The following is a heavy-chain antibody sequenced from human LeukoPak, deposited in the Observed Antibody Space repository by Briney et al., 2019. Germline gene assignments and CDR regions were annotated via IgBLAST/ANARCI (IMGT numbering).Heavy chain of an antibody. CDR3: ARVLYYDSSGYYY. J-gene: IGHJ4*02. V-gene: IGHV1-69*11. CDR2: IIPILGTA. D-gene: IGHD3-22*01. CDR1: GGTFSSYA. Sequence: ASVKVSSKASGGTFSSYAISWVRQAPGQGLEWMRRIIPILGTANYAQKFQGRVTITTDESTSTAYMELSSLRSEDTAVYYCARVLYYDSSGYYYWGQGTLVTVSS.